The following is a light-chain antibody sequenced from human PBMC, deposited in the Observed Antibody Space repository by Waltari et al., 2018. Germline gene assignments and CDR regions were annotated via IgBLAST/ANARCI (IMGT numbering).Light chain of an antibody. CDR2: EDT. J-gene: IGLJ2*01. CDR3: QSAGSSGTYHVL. V-gene: IGLV3-25*03. Sequence: SYELTQAPSVSVSPGQTARITCSGDGLPKQYAYWYQKKPGQAPVLIIYEDTLRPSGVPERFSGSTSGTTVTLTISGVQAEDEADYYGQSAGSSGTYHVLFGGGTKVTVL. CDR1: GLPKQY.